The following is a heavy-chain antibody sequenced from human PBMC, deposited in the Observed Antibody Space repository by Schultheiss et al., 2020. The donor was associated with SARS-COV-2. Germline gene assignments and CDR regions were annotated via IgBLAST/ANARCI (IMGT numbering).Heavy chain of an antibody. CDR3: ARGGYCSSTSCSTSLNWFDP. CDR1: GFIFSNCA. J-gene: IGHJ5*02. D-gene: IGHD2-2*01. Sequence: GGSLRLSCAASGFIFSNCAMHWVRQAPGKGLEWVAVISYDGNNKYYADVVKGRFSITRDNSKNTLYMQMNSLRAEDTAVYYCARGGYCSSTSCSTSLNWFDPWGQGTLVTVSS. CDR2: ISYDGNNK. V-gene: IGHV3-30*07.